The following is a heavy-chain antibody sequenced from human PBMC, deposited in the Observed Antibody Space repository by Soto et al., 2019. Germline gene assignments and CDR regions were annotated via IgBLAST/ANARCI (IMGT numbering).Heavy chain of an antibody. CDR2: ISSSGSTI. J-gene: IGHJ3*02. V-gene: IGHV3-48*03. Sequence: EVQLVESGGGLVQPGGSLRLSCAASGFTFSSYEMNWVRQAPGKGLEWVSYISSSGSTIYYADSVKGRFTISRDNAKNSLYLQMNSLRAEDTAVYYCARETQDSSGYYPHAFAIWGQGTMVTVSS. CDR1: GFTFSSYE. D-gene: IGHD3-22*01. CDR3: ARETQDSSGYYPHAFAI.